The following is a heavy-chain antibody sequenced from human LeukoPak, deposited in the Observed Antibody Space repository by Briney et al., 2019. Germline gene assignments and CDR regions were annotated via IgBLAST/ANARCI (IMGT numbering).Heavy chain of an antibody. D-gene: IGHD6-19*01. J-gene: IGHJ4*02. V-gene: IGHV1-2*02. CDR3: ARAVAGTRTSGFDY. CDR1: GYTFTGYY. Sequence: ASVKVSCKASGYTFTGYYMHWVRQAPGQGLEWMGWTNPNSGGTNYAQKFQGRVTMTRDTSISTAYMELSRLRSDDTAVYYCARAVAGTRTSGFDYWGQGTLVTVSS. CDR2: TNPNSGGT.